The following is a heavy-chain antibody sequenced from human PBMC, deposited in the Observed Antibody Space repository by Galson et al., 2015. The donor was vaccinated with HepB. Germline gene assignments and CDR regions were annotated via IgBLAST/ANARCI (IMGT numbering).Heavy chain of an antibody. Sequence: SLRLSCAASGFTFSSHSMNWVRQAPGKGLEWLSYISGSSVSIYYADSVKGRFTISRDNDQNSLYLQMDSLRVEDTAVHYCARVYCTGGSCYGTGFDYWGQGILVTVSS. CDR3: ARVYCTGGSCYGTGFDY. J-gene: IGHJ4*02. D-gene: IGHD2-8*02. CDR2: ISGSSVSI. CDR1: GFTFSSHS. V-gene: IGHV3-48*01.